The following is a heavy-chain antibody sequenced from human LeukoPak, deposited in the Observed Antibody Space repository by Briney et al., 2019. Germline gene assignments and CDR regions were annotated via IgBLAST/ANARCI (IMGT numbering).Heavy chain of an antibody. J-gene: IGHJ4*02. CDR1: GYTFTGYY. CDR2: INPNSGDT. Sequence: ASVKVSCKASGYTFTGYYMHWVRQVPGQGLEWMGWINPNSGDTNYAQKLQGRVTMTRDTSISTAYMELSRLKSDDTAVYYCAASYDFWGGYLNHDYWGQGTLVTVSS. D-gene: IGHD3-3*01. V-gene: IGHV1-2*02. CDR3: AASYDFWGGYLNHDY.